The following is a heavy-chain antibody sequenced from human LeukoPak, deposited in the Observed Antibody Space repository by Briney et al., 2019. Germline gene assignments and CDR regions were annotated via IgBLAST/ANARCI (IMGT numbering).Heavy chain of an antibody. Sequence: SETLSLTCTVSGGSISSSNYYWGWIRQSPGRGLEWIGSLYYRGDTFYNPSFKSRVRVFVDKSRNQFSLRLSSVTAADTAVYYCARDEGSGWHDYWGQGTLVTVSS. CDR2: LYYRGDT. CDR3: ARDEGSGWHDY. CDR1: GGSISSSNYY. J-gene: IGHJ4*02. V-gene: IGHV4-39*07. D-gene: IGHD6-19*01.